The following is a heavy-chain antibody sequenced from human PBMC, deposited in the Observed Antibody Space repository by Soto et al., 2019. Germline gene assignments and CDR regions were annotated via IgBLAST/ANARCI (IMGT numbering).Heavy chain of an antibody. D-gene: IGHD1-26*01. J-gene: IGHJ4*02. CDR3: ARGSTKVGATPDFDY. CDR2: INHSGST. V-gene: IGHV4-34*01. Sequence: PSETLSLTCAVYGGSFSGYYWSWIRQPPGKGLEWIGEINHSGSTNYNPSLKSRVTISVDTSKNQFSLKLSSVTAADTAVYYCARGSTKVGATPDFDYWGQGTLVTVSS. CDR1: GGSFSGYY.